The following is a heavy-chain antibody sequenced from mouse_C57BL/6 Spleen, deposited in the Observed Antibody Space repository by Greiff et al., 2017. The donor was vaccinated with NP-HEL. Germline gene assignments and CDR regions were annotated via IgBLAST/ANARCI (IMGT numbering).Heavy chain of an antibody. V-gene: IGHV1-64*01. CDR1: GYTFTSYW. J-gene: IGHJ2*01. CDR3: ARSRAYDYDGYFDY. D-gene: IGHD2-4*01. Sequence: QVQLQQPGAELLKPGASVKLSCKASGYTFTSYWMHWVKQRPGQGLEWIGMIHPNSGSTNYNEKFKSKATLTVDKSSSTAYMQLSSLTSEDSAVYYCARSRAYDYDGYFDYWGQGTTLTVSS. CDR2: IHPNSGST.